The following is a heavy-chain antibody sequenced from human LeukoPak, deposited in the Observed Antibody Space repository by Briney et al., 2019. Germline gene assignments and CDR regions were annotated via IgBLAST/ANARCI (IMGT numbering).Heavy chain of an antibody. J-gene: IGHJ6*03. V-gene: IGHV4-61*02. CDR3: ARVGGRNWNPYYYYYMDV. Sequence: SETLSLTCTVSGGSISSGGYYWSWIRQPAGKGLEWIGRIYTSGSTYYNPSLKSRVTISVDTSKNQFSLKLSSVTAADTAVYYCARVGGRNWNPYYYYYMDVWGKGTTVTVSS. CDR1: GGSISSGGYY. D-gene: IGHD1-1*01. CDR2: IYTSGST.